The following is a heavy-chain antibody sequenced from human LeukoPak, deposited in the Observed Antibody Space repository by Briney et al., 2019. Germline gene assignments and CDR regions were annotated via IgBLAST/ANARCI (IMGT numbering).Heavy chain of an antibody. CDR1: GYTFTGYY. Sequence: ASVKVSCKASGYTFTGYYMHWLRQAPGQGLEWMGWINPDNGGTKSAQKFQGRVTMTRDTSISTAYMELRRLRSDDTAVYYCARDLEGLERNFDHWGQGTLVTVSP. V-gene: IGHV1-2*02. D-gene: IGHD1-1*01. CDR3: ARDLEGLERNFDH. CDR2: INPDNGGT. J-gene: IGHJ4*02.